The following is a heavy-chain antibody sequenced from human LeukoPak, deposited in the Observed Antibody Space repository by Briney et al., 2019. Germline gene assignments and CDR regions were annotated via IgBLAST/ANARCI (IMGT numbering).Heavy chain of an antibody. CDR1: GGTFSSYA. D-gene: IGHD3-3*02. Sequence: SVKVSCKASGGTFSSYAISWVRQAPGQGLEWMGGIIPIFGTANYAQKFQGRVTITADESTSTAYMELGSLRSEDTAVYYCARVRIGFLEWSSFDYWGQGTLVTVSS. CDR3: ARVRIGFLEWSSFDY. V-gene: IGHV1-69*13. J-gene: IGHJ4*02. CDR2: IIPIFGTA.